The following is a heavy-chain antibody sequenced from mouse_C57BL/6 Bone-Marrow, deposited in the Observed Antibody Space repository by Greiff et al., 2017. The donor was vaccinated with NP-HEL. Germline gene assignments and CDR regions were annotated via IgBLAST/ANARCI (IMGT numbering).Heavy chain of an antibody. CDR3: VKSSLLYPFAY. J-gene: IGHJ3*01. CDR2: IRHKANGYTT. Sequence: EVQRVESGGGLVQPGASLRLSCAASGFTFTDYYMSWVRQPPGKAPEWLALIRHKANGYTTEYTASVKGRFTISRDNSQNILYLQMNTLRAEDSATYSCVKSSLLYPFAYWGQGTLVTVSA. CDR1: GFTFTDYY. V-gene: IGHV7-4*01.